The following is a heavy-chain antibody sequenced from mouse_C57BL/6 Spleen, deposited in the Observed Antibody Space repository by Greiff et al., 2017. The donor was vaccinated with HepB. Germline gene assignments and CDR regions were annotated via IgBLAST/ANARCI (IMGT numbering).Heavy chain of an antibody. V-gene: IGHV1-15*01. CDR3: TKLRRYNGRHYAMDY. Sequence: QVQLQQSGAELVRPGASVTLSCKASGYTFTDYEMHWVKQTPVHGLEWIGAIDPETGGTAYNQKFKGKAILTADKSSSTAYMELRSLTSEDSAVYYCTKLRRYNGRHYAMDYWGQGTSVTVSS. D-gene: IGHD2-12*01. CDR2: IDPETGGT. J-gene: IGHJ4*01. CDR1: GYTFTDYE.